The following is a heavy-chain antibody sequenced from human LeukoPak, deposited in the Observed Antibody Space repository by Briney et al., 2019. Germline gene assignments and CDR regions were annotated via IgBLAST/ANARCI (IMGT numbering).Heavy chain of an antibody. CDR3: ASAVYSGSYYYFDY. V-gene: IGHV4-30-2*01. Sequence: SETLSLTCTVSGGSISSGGYYWSWIRQPRGKGLEWIGYIYHSGSTYYNPSLKSRVTISVDRSKNQFSLKLSSVTAADTAVYYCASAVYSGSYYYFDYWGQGTLVTVSS. D-gene: IGHD1-26*01. CDR2: IYHSGST. J-gene: IGHJ4*02. CDR1: GGSISSGGYY.